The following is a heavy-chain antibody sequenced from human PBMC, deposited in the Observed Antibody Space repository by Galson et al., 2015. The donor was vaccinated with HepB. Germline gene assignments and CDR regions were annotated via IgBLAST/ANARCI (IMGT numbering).Heavy chain of an antibody. V-gene: IGHV1-18*01. Sequence: SVKVSCKASGYRFANFGISWVRQAPRQGVEWMGWINTHNGNTKYAQKFQHKVTMTTDTSTSTAYMELRNLRYDDTALYYCARDYVVTTNDSFDPWGQGTLVTVSS. CDR1: GYRFANFG. J-gene: IGHJ5*02. D-gene: IGHD2-21*02. CDR2: INTHNGNT. CDR3: ARDYVVTTNDSFDP.